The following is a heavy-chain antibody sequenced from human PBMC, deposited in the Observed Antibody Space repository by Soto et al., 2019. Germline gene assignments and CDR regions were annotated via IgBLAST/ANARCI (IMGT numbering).Heavy chain of an antibody. D-gene: IGHD2-21*01. CDR3: TIGSWSGEVFDI. V-gene: IGHV1-69*02. CDR1: GGTFNTYS. J-gene: IGHJ3*02. CDR2: VIPMLGVR. Sequence: QVQLVQSGAEVKKPGSSVKVSCKDSGGTFNTYSMFWVRQAPGQGLEWMGRVIPMLGVRNYAQRFQDRVTITADKSTATVHMELSSLRSEDTALYYCTIGSWSGEVFDIWGQGTMVTVSS.